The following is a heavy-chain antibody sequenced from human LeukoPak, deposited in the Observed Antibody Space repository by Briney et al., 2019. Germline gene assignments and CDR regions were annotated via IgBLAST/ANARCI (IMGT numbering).Heavy chain of an antibody. CDR3: AREMGYSSSWYDQNAFDI. V-gene: IGHV3-33*01. CDR1: GFTFSSYG. CDR2: IRYDGSNK. Sequence: GGSLRLSCAASGFTFSSYGMHWVRQAPGKGLEWVAVIRYDGSNKYYADSVKGRFTISRDNSKNTLYLQMNSLRAEDTAVYYCAREMGYSSSWYDQNAFDIWGQGTMVTVSS. J-gene: IGHJ3*02. D-gene: IGHD6-13*01.